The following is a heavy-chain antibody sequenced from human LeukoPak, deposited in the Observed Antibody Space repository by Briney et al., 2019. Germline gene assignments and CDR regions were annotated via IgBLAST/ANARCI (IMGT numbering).Heavy chain of an antibody. CDR2: IYYSGST. D-gene: IGHD1-1*01. Sequence: SETLSLTCTVSGGSISSSSYYWGWIRQPPGTGLEWLGSIYYSGSTYYNPSLKSRVTISVDTSKNQFSLKLSSVTAADTAVYYCARDPELDLNWFDPWGQGTLVTVSS. CDR3: ARDPELDLNWFDP. CDR1: GGSISSSSYY. V-gene: IGHV4-39*07. J-gene: IGHJ5*02.